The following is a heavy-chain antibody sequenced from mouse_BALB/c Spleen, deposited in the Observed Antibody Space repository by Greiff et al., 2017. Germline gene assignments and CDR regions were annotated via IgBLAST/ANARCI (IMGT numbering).Heavy chain of an antibody. Sequence: QVQLQQSGAELVRPGVSVKISCKGSGYTFTDYAMHWVKQSHAKSLEWIGVISTYYGDASYNQKFKGKATMTVDKSSSTAYMELARLTSEDSAIYYCARGYYGSRVYAMDYWGQGTSVTVSS. CDR2: ISTYYGDA. D-gene: IGHD1-1*01. CDR1: GYTFTDYA. J-gene: IGHJ4*01. CDR3: ARGYYGSRVYAMDY. V-gene: IGHV1S137*01.